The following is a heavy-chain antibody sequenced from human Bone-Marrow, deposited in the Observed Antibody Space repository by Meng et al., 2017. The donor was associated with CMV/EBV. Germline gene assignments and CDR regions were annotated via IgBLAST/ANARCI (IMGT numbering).Heavy chain of an antibody. CDR2: ISSDGGHA. V-gene: IGHV3-30*04. CDR3: AKEGQTSGRAGAFNI. CDR1: GFTFTTDV. D-gene: IGHD5-12*01. Sequence: GESLKISCVTSGFTFTTDVFHWVRQAPGKGLEWVAVISSDGGHAQYADSVKGRFTFSKDNAKNTVYLQLDSLRPEDTALYYCAKEGQTSGRAGAFNIWGQATMVTFSS. J-gene: IGHJ3*02.